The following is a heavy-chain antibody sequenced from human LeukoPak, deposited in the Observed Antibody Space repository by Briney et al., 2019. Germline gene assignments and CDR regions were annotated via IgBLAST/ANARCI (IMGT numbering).Heavy chain of an antibody. CDR2: ISYDGSNK. CDR1: GFTFSSYA. V-gene: IGHV3-30-3*01. CDR3: ARDSLTITMVRGVIDGYFDY. D-gene: IGHD3-10*01. J-gene: IGHJ4*02. Sequence: GRSLRLSCASSGFTFSSYAMHWVRQAPGKGLEWVAVISYDGSNKYYADSVKGRFTISRDNSKNTLYLLMNSLRAEDTAVYYCARDSLTITMVRGVIDGYFDYWGQGTLVTVSS.